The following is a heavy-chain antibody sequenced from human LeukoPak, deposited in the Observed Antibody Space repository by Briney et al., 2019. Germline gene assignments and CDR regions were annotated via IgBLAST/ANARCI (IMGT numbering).Heavy chain of an antibody. D-gene: IGHD2-2*01. CDR2: ISAYNGNT. CDR3: ARDHCSSTSCYLYYGMDV. J-gene: IGHJ6*02. V-gene: IGHV1-18*01. CDR1: GGTFSSYG. Sequence: GASVKVSCKASGGTFSSYGISWVRQAPGQGLEWMGWISAYNGNTNYAQKLQGRVTMTTDTSTSTAYMELRSLRSDDTAVYYCARDHCSSTSCYLYYGMDVWGQGTTVTVSS.